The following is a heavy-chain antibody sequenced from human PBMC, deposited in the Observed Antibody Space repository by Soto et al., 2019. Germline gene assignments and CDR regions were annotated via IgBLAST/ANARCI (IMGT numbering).Heavy chain of an antibody. CDR1: SGSISSSNW. J-gene: IGHJ3*02. D-gene: IGHD6-13*01. Sequence: SETLSLTCAVSSGSISSSNWWSWVRQPPGKGLEWIGEIYHSGSTNYNPSLKSRVTISVDKSKNQFSLKLSSVTAADTAVYYCASSIAAAGDAFDIWGQGTMVTVSS. CDR3: ASSIAAAGDAFDI. V-gene: IGHV4-4*02. CDR2: IYHSGST.